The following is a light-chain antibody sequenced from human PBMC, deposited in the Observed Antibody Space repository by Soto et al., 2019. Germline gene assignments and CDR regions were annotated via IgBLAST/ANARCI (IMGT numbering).Light chain of an antibody. J-gene: IGKJ1*01. V-gene: IGKV3-20*01. CDR2: GAS. CDR3: QQYGSSSRT. CDR1: QSFSSY. Sequence: DIVLTQSPGTLSLSPGERATLSCRASQSFSSYLAWYQQKPGQAPRLLIYGASSRATGIPDRFSGSGSGTDFTLTISRLETEDFAVYYCQQYGSSSRTFGQGTKVEIK.